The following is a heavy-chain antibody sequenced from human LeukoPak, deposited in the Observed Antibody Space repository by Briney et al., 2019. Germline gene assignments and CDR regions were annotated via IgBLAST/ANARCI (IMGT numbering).Heavy chain of an antibody. D-gene: IGHD2-2*02. CDR3: ARANDQLLYAPTYYYYGMDV. V-gene: IGHV1-69*13. CDR1: GGTFSSHA. J-gene: IGHJ6*02. CDR2: IIPIFGTA. Sequence: SVKVSCKASGGTFSSHAISWVRQAPGQGLEWMGGIIPIFGTANYAQKFQGRVTITADESTSTAYMELSSLRSEDTAVYYCARANDQLLYAPTYYYYGMDVWGQGTTVTVSS.